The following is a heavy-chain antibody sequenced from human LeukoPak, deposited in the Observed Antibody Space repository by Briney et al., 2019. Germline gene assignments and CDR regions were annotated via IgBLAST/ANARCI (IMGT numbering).Heavy chain of an antibody. CDR3: ARGCYGDYERNWFDP. Sequence: GGSLRLSCAASGFTFSSYWMHWVRQAPGKGLVWVSRINSDGSSTSYADSVKGRFTISRDNAKNTLYLQMNSLRAEDTALYYCARGCYGDYERNWFDPWGQGTLVTVSS. CDR1: GFTFSSYW. J-gene: IGHJ5*02. CDR2: INSDGSST. V-gene: IGHV3-74*01. D-gene: IGHD4-17*01.